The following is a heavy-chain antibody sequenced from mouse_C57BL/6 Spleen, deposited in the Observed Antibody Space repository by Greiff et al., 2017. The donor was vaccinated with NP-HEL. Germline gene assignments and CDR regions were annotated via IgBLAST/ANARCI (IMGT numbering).Heavy chain of an antibody. CDR2: ISDGGSYT. V-gene: IGHV5-4*01. Sequence: EVQGVESGGGLVKPGGSLKLSCAASGFTFSSYAMSWVRQTPEKRLEWVATISDGGSYTYYPDNVKGRFTISRDNAKNNLYLQMSHLKSEDTAMYYWARGRQLRPHYFDYWGQGTTLTVSS. CDR3: ARGRQLRPHYFDY. CDR1: GFTFSSYA. D-gene: IGHD3-2*02. J-gene: IGHJ2*01.